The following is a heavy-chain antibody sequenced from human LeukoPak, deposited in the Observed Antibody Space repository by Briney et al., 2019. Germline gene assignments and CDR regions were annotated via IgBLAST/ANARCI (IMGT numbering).Heavy chain of an antibody. CDR1: GFTVSSNY. CDR3: ARKNGQWLAYDY. J-gene: IGHJ4*02. CDR2: IYSGGST. D-gene: IGHD6-19*01. V-gene: IGHV3-53*01. Sequence: GGSLRLSCAASGFTVSSNYMSWVRQPPGKGLEWVSVIYSGGSTYYADSVKGRFTISRDNSKNTLYLQMNSLRAEDTAVYYCARKNGQWLAYDYWGQGTLVTVSS.